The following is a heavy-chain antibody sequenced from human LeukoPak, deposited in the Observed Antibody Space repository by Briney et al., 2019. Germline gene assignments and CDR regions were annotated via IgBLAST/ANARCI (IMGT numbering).Heavy chain of an antibody. V-gene: IGHV1-69*04. D-gene: IGHD4-17*01. CDR1: GGTFSSYA. J-gene: IGHJ4*02. CDR3: ARARPHGDYVFHN. Sequence: SVKVSCKASGGTFSSYAISWVRQAPGQGLAWMGRIIPILGIANYAQKFQGRVTITADKSTSTAYMELSSLRSEDTAVYYCARARPHGDYVFHNWGQGTLVTVSS. CDR2: IIPILGIA.